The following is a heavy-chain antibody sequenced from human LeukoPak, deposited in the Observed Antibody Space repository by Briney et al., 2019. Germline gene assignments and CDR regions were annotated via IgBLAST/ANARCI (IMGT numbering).Heavy chain of an antibody. J-gene: IGHJ5*02. V-gene: IGHV4-59*08. CDR1: GGSISSYY. CDR3: AKSGYSYGFDP. Sequence: SETLSLTCTVSGGSISSYYWSWIRQPPGKGLEWIGYIYYSGSTNYNPSLKSRVTISVDTSKNQFSLKLSSVTAADTAVYYRAKSGYSYGFDPWGQGTLVTVSS. D-gene: IGHD5-18*01. CDR2: IYYSGST.